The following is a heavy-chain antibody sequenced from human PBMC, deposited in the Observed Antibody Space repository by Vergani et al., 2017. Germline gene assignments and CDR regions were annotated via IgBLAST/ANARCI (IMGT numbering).Heavy chain of an antibody. J-gene: IGHJ6*02. CDR1: GFTFSSYW. D-gene: IGHD3-9*01. Sequence: EVQLVESGGGLVQPGGSLRLSCAASGFTFSSYWMSWVRQAPGKGLEWVANIKQDGSEKYYVDSVKGRFTISRDNAKNSLYLQMNSLRAEDTAVYYCARDQRFXDILTGYYRPYYYYGMDVWGQGTTVTVSS. CDR2: IKQDGSEK. V-gene: IGHV3-7*03. CDR3: ARDQRFXDILTGYYRPYYYYGMDV.